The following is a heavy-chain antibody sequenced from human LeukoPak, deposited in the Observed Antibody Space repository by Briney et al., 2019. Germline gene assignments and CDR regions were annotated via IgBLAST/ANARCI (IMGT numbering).Heavy chain of an antibody. V-gene: IGHV3-21*01. CDR1: GFTFSSYA. J-gene: IGHJ4*02. Sequence: GGSLRLSCAASGFTFSSYAMSWVRQAPGKGLEWVSSISSSSSYIYYADSVKGRFTISRDNSKNTLYLQMYSLRAEDTAIYFCVKDPPSPDPYTNYLFDYWGQGTLVTVSS. D-gene: IGHD4-11*01. CDR3: VKDPPSPDPYTNYLFDY. CDR2: ISSSSSYI.